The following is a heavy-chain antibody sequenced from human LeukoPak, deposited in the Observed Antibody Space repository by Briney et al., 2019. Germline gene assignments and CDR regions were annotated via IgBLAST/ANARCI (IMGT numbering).Heavy chain of an antibody. J-gene: IGHJ4*02. V-gene: IGHV3-48*03. CDR2: ISSGGTTL. CDR3: ARVKGSGWYEVDY. Sequence: GGSLRLSCAASGFSFSSYEMNWVRQAPGKGLEWASYISSGGTTLYYADSVKGRFTISRDNVKNSLYLQMNSLSAEDTGVYYCARVKGSGWYEVDYWGQGTLVTVSS. CDR1: GFSFSSYE. D-gene: IGHD6-19*01.